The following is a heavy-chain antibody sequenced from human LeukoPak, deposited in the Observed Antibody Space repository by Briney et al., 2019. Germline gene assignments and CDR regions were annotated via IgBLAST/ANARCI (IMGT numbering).Heavy chain of an antibody. V-gene: IGHV7-4-1*02. CDR1: GYTFTSYA. CDR3: ARQWVAARTEDPYYYYYYYMDV. CDR2: INTNTGNP. Sequence: ASVTVSCKASGYTFTSYAMNWVRQAPGQGLEWMGWINTNTGNPTYAQGFTGRFVFSLDTSVSTAYLQISSLKAEDTAVYYCARQWVAARTEDPYYYYYYYMDVWGKGTTVTVSS. J-gene: IGHJ6*03. D-gene: IGHD6-6*01.